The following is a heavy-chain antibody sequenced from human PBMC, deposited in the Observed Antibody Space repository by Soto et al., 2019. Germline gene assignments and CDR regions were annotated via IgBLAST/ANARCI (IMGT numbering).Heavy chain of an antibody. CDR2: INPYSGNT. J-gene: IGHJ6*02. CDR3: ARHDPYYGSGSYYSPLLYYGMDV. Sequence: ASVKVSCKTSGYTFSSHGISWVRQAPGQGPEWLGWINPYSGNTHFAQKVQGRVTLTTDTSTSTAYMELRSLTSDDTAMYYCARHDPYYGSGSYYSPLLYYGMDVWGQGTTVTVSS. V-gene: IGHV1-18*04. D-gene: IGHD3-10*01. CDR1: GYTFSSHG.